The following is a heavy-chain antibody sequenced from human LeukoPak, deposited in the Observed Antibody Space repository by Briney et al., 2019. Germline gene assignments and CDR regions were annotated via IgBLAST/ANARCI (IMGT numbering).Heavy chain of an antibody. CDR1: GYTFSDFY. CDR2: ITPKSGDT. CDR3: ARVRLADERAWAY. J-gene: IGHJ4*02. D-gene: IGHD3-3*02. Sequence: ASVKVSCKASGYTFSDFYIHWVRQAPGQGLEYVGWITPKSGDTYSPQRFQGRVTMARDASISTAYMELSSLRSDDTAVYFCARVRLADERAWAYWGQGTLVTVSS. V-gene: IGHV1-2*02.